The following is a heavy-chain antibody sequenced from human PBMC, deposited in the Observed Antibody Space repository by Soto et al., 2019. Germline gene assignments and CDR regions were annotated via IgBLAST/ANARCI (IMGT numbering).Heavy chain of an antibody. J-gene: IGHJ2*01. V-gene: IGHV3-23*01. Sequence: LRLSCAASGFPFNTYAMNWVRQAPGKGLEWVPVISGSGDDTYYADTVKSRFTISRDTSKNTLFLQMDSLTPEDTAIYYCPKGGTTGPTNSHFWYSDLWGRGTLATVSS. CDR1: GFPFNTYA. CDR2: ISGSGDDT. D-gene: IGHD1-1*01. CDR3: PKGGTTGPTNSHFWYSDL.